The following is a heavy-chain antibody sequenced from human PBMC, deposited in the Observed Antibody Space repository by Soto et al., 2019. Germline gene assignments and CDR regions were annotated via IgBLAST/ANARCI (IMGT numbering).Heavy chain of an antibody. CDR3: AKDDRSLGTYYFDH. Sequence: VQLLESGGGLVQPGGSLRLSCAASGFTFNNFAMSWVRQAPGKGLEWVAAISGVGGSTYYADSVKGRFTISRDNAKNTMYLQMNSLRAEDTAVFYCAKDDRSLGTYYFDHWGQGTLVTVSS. CDR2: ISGVGGST. V-gene: IGHV3-23*01. J-gene: IGHJ4*02. D-gene: IGHD3-16*02. CDR1: GFTFNNFA.